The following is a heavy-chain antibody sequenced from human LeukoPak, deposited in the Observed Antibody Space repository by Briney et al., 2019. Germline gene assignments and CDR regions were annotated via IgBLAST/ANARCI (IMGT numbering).Heavy chain of an antibody. CDR1: GGSVRSGSYY. CDR3: ARACRGIGACWDY. D-gene: IGHD3-16*01. CDR2: IYYSGST. Sequence: PSETLSLTCTVSGGSVRSGSYYWSWIRQPPGKGLEWIGYIYYSGSTNYNPSLKSRVTISVDTSKNQFSLKLSSVTAADTAVYYCARACRGIGACWDYWGRGTLDTVSS. J-gene: IGHJ4*02. V-gene: IGHV4-61*01.